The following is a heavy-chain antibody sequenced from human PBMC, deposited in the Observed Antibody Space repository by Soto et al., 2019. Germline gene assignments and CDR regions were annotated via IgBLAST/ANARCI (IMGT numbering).Heavy chain of an antibody. CDR2: IYWDNDK. Sequence: SGPTLVNPTQTLTLTCTFSGFSLSTYGVSVGWIRQPPGKALEWLALIYWDNDKYYSPSLKSRLTITKDTSENQVVLTMTNVVPVDTATYYCSLRLAIPYYYHCRGYIFDYCGQGTLVTVSS. V-gene: IGHV2-5*02. D-gene: IGHD3-22*01. J-gene: IGHJ4*02. CDR1: GFSLSTYGVS. CDR3: SLRLAIPYYYHCRGYIFDY.